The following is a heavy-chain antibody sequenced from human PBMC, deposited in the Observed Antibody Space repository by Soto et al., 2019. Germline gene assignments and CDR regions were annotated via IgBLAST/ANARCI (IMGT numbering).Heavy chain of an antibody. D-gene: IGHD6-19*01. V-gene: IGHV1-2*02. Sequence: ASVKVSCKASGYTFTAYYIHWVRQAPGLGLQWMGWINPSSGGAIYAQKLQGRVTLTRDTSITTAYMEVSGLRSDDTAIYYCAKESSSGWSPFDSWGQGTLVTVSS. CDR2: INPSSGGA. J-gene: IGHJ4*02. CDR1: GYTFTAYY. CDR3: AKESSSGWSPFDS.